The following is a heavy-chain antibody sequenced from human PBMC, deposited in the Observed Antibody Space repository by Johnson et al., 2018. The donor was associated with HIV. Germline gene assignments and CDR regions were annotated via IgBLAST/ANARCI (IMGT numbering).Heavy chain of an antibody. Sequence: VQLVESGGGVVQPGRSLRLSCAASGFTFSSYDMHWVRQATGKGLEWVSAIGTAGDTYYPGSVKGRFTISRENAKNSLYLQMNSLRAGDTAVYFCARESRDGPNLRAFDIWGQGTMVTVSS. CDR1: GFTFSSYD. CDR3: ARESRDGPNLRAFDI. V-gene: IGHV3-13*01. J-gene: IGHJ3*02. D-gene: IGHD5-24*01. CDR2: IGTAGDT.